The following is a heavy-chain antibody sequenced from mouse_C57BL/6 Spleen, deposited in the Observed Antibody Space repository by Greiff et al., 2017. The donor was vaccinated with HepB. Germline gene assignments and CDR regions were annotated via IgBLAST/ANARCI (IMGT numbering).Heavy chain of an antibody. J-gene: IGHJ1*03. CDR1: GYTFTDYY. D-gene: IGHD1-3*01. V-gene: IGHV1-26*01. Sequence: VQLQQSGPELVKPGASVKISCKASGYTFTDYYMNWVKQSHGKSLEWIGDINPNNGGTSYNQKFKGKATLTVDKSSSTAYMELRSLTSEDSAVYYCARIKLGEWYFDVWGTGTTVTVSS. CDR3: ARIKLGEWYFDV. CDR2: INPNNGGT.